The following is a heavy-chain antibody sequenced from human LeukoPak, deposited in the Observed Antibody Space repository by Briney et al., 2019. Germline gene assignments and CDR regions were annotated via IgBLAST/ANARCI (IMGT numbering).Heavy chain of an antibody. CDR3: VRDFRSADY. J-gene: IGHJ4*02. CDR1: GFPISTYT. CDR2: ITFSGGTT. V-gene: IGHV3-23*01. Sequence: GGSLRLSCVVSGFPISTYTTTWVRQTPEKGLEWVSSITFSGGTTYYADSVRGRFIISRDNARNTVYLQMNSLRVEDTAVYYCVRDFRSADYWGQGTLVTVSS.